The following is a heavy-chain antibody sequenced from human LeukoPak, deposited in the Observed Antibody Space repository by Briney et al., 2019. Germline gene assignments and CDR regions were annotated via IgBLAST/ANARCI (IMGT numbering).Heavy chain of an antibody. CDR1: GFTFGDYY. V-gene: IGHV3-11*01. J-gene: IGHJ6*04. CDR2: ISSGALTM. CDR3: ARGLYYDLLTGYTSYYMDV. Sequence: GGSLRLSCVGSGFTFGDYYMTWIRQAPGKGLEWVSYISSGALTMYEADSGKGRFTISRDNAKNSVYLQMNSLRAEDTAVYYCARGLYYDLLTGYTSYYMDVWGKGTTVTVSS. D-gene: IGHD3-9*01.